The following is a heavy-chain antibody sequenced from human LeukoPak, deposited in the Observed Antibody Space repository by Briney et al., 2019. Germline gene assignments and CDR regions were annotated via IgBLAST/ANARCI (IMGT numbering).Heavy chain of an antibody. D-gene: IGHD6-19*01. CDR3: ARDHSSGWYNWFDP. CDR1: GGTFSSYA. V-gene: IGHV1-69*06. Sequence: ASVKVSCKASGGTFSSYAISWVRQAPGQGLEWMGGIIPIFGTANYAQKFQGRVTITADKSTSTAYMELSRLRSDDTAVYYCARDHSSGWYNWFDPWGQGTLVTVSS. CDR2: IIPIFGTA. J-gene: IGHJ5*02.